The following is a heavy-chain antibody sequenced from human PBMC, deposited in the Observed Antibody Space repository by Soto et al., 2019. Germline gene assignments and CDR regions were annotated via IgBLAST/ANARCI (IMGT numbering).Heavy chain of an antibody. Sequence: PGESLKISCKGSGYSFTSYWISWVRQMPGKGLEWMGRIDPSDSYTNYSPSFQGHVTISADKSISTAYLQWSSLKASDTAMYYCARHNHVLLWFGEDLGGDYWGQGTLVTVSS. CDR2: IDPSDSYT. CDR1: GYSFTSYW. CDR3: ARHNHVLLWFGEDLGGDY. J-gene: IGHJ4*02. D-gene: IGHD3-10*01. V-gene: IGHV5-10-1*01.